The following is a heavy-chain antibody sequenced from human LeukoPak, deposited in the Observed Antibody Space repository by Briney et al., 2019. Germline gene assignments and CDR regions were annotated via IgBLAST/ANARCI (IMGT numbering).Heavy chain of an antibody. CDR1: GFTFSSYS. Sequence: QTGGSLRLSCAASGFTFSSYSMNWVRQAPGKGLEWVSYISSSSSTIYYADSVKGRFTISRDNAKNSLYLQMNSLRAEDTAVYYCARDRVVRGVYFDYWGQGTLVTVSS. D-gene: IGHD3-10*01. CDR3: ARDRVVRGVYFDY. J-gene: IGHJ4*02. CDR2: ISSSSSTI. V-gene: IGHV3-48*04.